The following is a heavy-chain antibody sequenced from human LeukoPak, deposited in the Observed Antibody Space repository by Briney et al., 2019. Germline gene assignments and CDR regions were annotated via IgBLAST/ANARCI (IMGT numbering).Heavy chain of an antibody. D-gene: IGHD5-24*01. CDR1: GGTFSSYA. CDR3: ASGRDGYNRAFDY. CDR2: IIPILGIA. J-gene: IGHJ4*02. Sequence: GASVKVSCKASGGTFSSYAISWVRQAPGQGLEWMGRIIPILGIANYAQKFQGRVTITADKSTSTAYMELSSLRSEDTAVYYCASGRDGYNRAFDYWGQGTLVTVSS. V-gene: IGHV1-69*04.